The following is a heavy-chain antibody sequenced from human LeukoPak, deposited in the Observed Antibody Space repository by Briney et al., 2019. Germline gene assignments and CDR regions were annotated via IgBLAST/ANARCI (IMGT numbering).Heavy chain of an antibody. V-gene: IGHV4-59*01. Sequence: SENLSLNCTVSGGSISSYYWNWIRQPPGKELEWIGYIYYSGSTSYNPSLQSRITISVDTSKRQFSLNLRSVTAADTAVYYCALGDWYLDVWGRGALVTVSS. CDR2: IYYSGST. CDR1: GGSISSYY. CDR3: ALGDWYLDV. D-gene: IGHD3-16*01. J-gene: IGHJ2*01.